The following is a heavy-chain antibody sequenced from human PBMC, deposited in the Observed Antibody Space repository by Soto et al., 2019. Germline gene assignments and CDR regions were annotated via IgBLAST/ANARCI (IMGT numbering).Heavy chain of an antibody. Sequence: PSETLSLTCTVSGGSISSSSYYWVWIRQPPGKGLEWIGSIYYSGSTYYNPSLKSRVTISVDTSKNQFSLKLSSVTAADTAVYYCARARADDSSGYYYASDFDYWGQGTLVTVS. CDR2: IYYSGST. D-gene: IGHD3-22*01. J-gene: IGHJ4*02. CDR1: GGSISSSSYY. CDR3: ARARADDSSGYYYASDFDY. V-gene: IGHV4-39*01.